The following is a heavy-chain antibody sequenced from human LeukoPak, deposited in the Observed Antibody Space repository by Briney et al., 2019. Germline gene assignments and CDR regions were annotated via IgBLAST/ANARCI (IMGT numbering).Heavy chain of an antibody. CDR3: ARGLYRYGRSTIDY. Sequence: PSETLSLTCTVSGGSISSDYWSWIRQPPGKGLEWIGYISYSGRNYYNPSPRSRVTISVDTSKKHFSLKLSSVTAAETAVYYCARGLYRYGRSTIDYWGQGTLVTVSS. CDR2: ISYSGRN. V-gene: IGHV4-59*08. CDR1: GGSISSDY. D-gene: IGHD2-2*02. J-gene: IGHJ4*02.